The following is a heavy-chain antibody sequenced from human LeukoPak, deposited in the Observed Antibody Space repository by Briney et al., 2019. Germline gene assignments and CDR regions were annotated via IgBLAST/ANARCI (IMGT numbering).Heavy chain of an antibody. J-gene: IGHJ4*02. CDR1: GFTFSNQW. CDR3: AKDRVWNSFDS. CDR2: INTDGSST. V-gene: IGHV3-74*01. Sequence: AGGSLRLSCAASGFTFSNQWKNWVRHGPGKGLVWVSRINTDGSSTAYADSVKGRFTISRDNAKNTLYLQMNSLKNEDTAVYYCAKDRVWNSFDSWGQGTLVTVSS. D-gene: IGHD1-1*01.